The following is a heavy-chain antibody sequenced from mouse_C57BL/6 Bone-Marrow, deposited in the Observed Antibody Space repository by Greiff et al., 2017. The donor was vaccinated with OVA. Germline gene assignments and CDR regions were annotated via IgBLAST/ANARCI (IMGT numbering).Heavy chain of an antibody. CDR2: IWTGGGT. D-gene: IGHD1-1*01. V-gene: IGHV2-9-1*01. J-gene: IGHJ4*01. CDR3: ASYYYGSNFYAMDY. CDR1: GFSLTSYA. Sequence: VQRVESGPGLVAPSQSLSITCTVSGFSLTSYAISWVRQPPGKGLEWLGVIWTGGGTNYNSALKSRLSISKDNSKSQVFLKMNSLQTDDTARYYCASYYYGSNFYAMDYWGQGTSVTVSS.